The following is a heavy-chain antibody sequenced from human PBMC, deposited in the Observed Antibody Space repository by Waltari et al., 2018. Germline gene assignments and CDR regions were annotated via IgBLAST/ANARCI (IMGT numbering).Heavy chain of an antibody. CDR2: IYYSGST. V-gene: IGHV4-59*01. Sequence: QVQLQESGPGLVKPSETLSLTCTVSGGSISSYYWSWIRQPPGKGLEWIGYIYYSGSTNYNPSLKSRVTMTRNTSISTAYMELSSLRSEDTAVYYCARDFGSSSGYFDYWGQGTLVTVSS. J-gene: IGHJ4*02. D-gene: IGHD6-6*01. CDR1: GGSISSYY. CDR3: ARDFGSSSGYFDY.